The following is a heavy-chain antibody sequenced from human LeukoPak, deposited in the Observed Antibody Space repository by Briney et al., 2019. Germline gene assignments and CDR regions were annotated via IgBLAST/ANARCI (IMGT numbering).Heavy chain of an antibody. J-gene: IGHJ4*02. CDR3: TKGTTVTQDPDY. D-gene: IGHD4-17*01. V-gene: IGHV3-23*01. CDR1: GFTFSSQA. CDR2: ISGSGRNT. Sequence: GGSLRLSCAASGFTFSSQAMSWVRQAPGKGLEWVSAISGSGRNTYYGDSVKGRFTISRDNSKNSVYLQMNSLRADDTAVYYCTKGTTVTQDPDYWGQGTLVTVSP.